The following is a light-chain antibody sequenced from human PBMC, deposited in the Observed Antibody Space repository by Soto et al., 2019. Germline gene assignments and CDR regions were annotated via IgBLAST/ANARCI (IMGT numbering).Light chain of an antibody. V-gene: IGKV3-15*01. CDR2: GAS. CDR3: QQYNNWPRT. Sequence: EIVMTQSPATLSVSPGGRATLSCRASQSISDTLAWYQQKPGQAPRLLIYGASTRVTGIPARFSGSGSGTEFTLTISSLQSEDFAVYYCQQYNNWPRTFGQGTKVDIK. CDR1: QSISDT. J-gene: IGKJ1*01.